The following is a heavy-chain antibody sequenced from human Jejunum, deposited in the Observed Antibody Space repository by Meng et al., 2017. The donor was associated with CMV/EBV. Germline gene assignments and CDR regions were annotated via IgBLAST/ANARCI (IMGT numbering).Heavy chain of an antibody. CDR3: ARGGDISETTAH. CDR1: GGAISASC. D-gene: IGHD6-19*01. J-gene: IGHJ4*02. Sequence: TVSGGAISASCWSWIRQSPGKGLEWIGYIHNSGSTQYTPSLKRRVTMSIDTSKNQFSLKLRSVTAADTAVYYCARGGDISETTAHWGQGRLVTVSS. CDR2: IHNSGST. V-gene: IGHV4-59*01.